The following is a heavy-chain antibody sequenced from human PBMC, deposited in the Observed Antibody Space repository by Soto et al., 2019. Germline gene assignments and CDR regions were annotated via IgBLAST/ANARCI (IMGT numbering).Heavy chain of an antibody. CDR2: VQPGESHI. V-gene: IGHV5-51*01. J-gene: IGHJ6*02. CDR3: ARTSSTWYMDV. D-gene: IGHD6-13*01. Sequence: PGESLKISCKGSGYSFTNYWIGWVRQMPGKGLEWMGLVQPGESHIGYSPSFQGQVTISADKSISTAYLQWSSLKASDTAMYYCARTSSTWYMDVWGRGTTVTVSS. CDR1: GYSFTNYW.